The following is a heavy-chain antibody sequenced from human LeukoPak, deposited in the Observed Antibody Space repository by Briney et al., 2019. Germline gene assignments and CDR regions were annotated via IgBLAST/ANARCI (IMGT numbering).Heavy chain of an antibody. J-gene: IGHJ3*02. CDR1: GGSISSGGYY. CDR3: ASPLTGQGAFDI. D-gene: IGHD1-20*01. V-gene: IGHV4-30-2*01. Sequence: SETLSLTCTVSGGSISSGGYYWSWIRQPPGKGLEWIGYIYHSGSTYYNPSLKSRVTISVDRSKNQFSLKLSSVTAADTAVYYCASPLTGQGAFDIWGQGTMVTVSS. CDR2: IYHSGST.